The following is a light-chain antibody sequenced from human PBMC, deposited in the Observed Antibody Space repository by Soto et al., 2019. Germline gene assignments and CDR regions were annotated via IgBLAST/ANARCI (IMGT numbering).Light chain of an antibody. V-gene: IGKV3-20*01. J-gene: IGKJ3*01. Sequence: EIVLTQSPGILSLSPGEGATLSCRASQSVSSSYLAWYQQKPGQAPRLLIYGASSRATGIPDRFSGSGSGTDFTLTISRLEPEDFAVYYCHHSGSSPPIFTFGPGTKVDIK. CDR1: QSVSSSY. CDR2: GAS. CDR3: HHSGSSPPIFT.